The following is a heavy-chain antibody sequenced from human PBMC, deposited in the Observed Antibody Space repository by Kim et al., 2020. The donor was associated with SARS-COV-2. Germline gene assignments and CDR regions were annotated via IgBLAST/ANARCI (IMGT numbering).Heavy chain of an antibody. J-gene: IGHJ4*02. CDR2: ISGSGART. CDR3: AKYNYYDSSGYYPEFVY. D-gene: IGHD3-22*01. CDR1: GFTFSSYA. V-gene: IGHV3-23*01. Sequence: GGSLRLSCAASGFTFSSYAMSWVRQAPGKGLEWVSAISGSGARTYYADSVKGRFTISRDNSKNTLYLQMNSLRAEDTAVYYCAKYNYYDSSGYYPEFVYWGQGTLVTVSS.